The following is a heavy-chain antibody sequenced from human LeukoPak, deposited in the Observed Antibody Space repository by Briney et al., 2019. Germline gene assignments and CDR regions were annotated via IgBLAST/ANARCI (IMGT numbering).Heavy chain of an antibody. D-gene: IGHD6-13*01. CDR1: GGSFSGYY. CDR2: INHSGST. Sequence: SETLSLTCAVYGGSFSGYYWSWIRQPPGKGLEWIGEINHSGSTNYNPSLKSRVTISVDTSKNQFSLKLSSVTAADTAVYYCARRSSWYGSYYFDYWGQGTLVTVSS. CDR3: ARRSSWYGSYYFDY. J-gene: IGHJ4*02. V-gene: IGHV4-34*01.